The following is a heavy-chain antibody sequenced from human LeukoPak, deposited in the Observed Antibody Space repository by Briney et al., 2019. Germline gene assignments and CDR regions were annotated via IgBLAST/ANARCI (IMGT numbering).Heavy chain of an antibody. V-gene: IGHV1-2*02. J-gene: IGHJ4*02. CDR3: ARGELWFGELLSRPFDY. Sequence: GASVKVSCTSSGYTFTVYYMHWVRQAPGQGLEWMGWINPNSGGTNYAQKFQGRVTMTRDTSISTAYMELSRLRSDDTAVYYCARGELWFGELLSRPFDYWGQGTLVTVSS. CDR2: INPNSGGT. D-gene: IGHD3-10*01. CDR1: GYTFTVYY.